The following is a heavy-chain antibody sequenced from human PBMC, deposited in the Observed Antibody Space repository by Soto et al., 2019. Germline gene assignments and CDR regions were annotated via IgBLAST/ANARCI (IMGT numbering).Heavy chain of an antibody. Sequence: PSETLSLTCTVSGGSISSGDYYWSWIRQPPGKGLEWIGYIYYSGSTYYNPSLKSRVTISVDTSKNQFSLKLSSVTAADTVVYYCAREGQQLGFDPWGQGTLVTVPS. CDR1: GGSISSGDYY. D-gene: IGHD6-13*01. CDR3: AREGQQLGFDP. V-gene: IGHV4-30-4*01. CDR2: IYYSGST. J-gene: IGHJ5*02.